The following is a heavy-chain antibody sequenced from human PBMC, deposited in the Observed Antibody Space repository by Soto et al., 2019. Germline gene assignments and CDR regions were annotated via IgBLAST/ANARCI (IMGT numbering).Heavy chain of an antibody. D-gene: IGHD6-19*01. CDR3: ARERTVAGNDY. V-gene: IGHV1-8*01. J-gene: IGHJ4*02. CDR2: MNPNSGNT. Sequence: ASVKVSCKASGYSFTIYDINWVRQATGQGLEWMGWMNPNSGNTGYAQKFQGRVTMTRNTSISTAYMELSSLRSEDTAVYYCARERTVAGNDYWGQGTLVTVSS. CDR1: GYSFTIYD.